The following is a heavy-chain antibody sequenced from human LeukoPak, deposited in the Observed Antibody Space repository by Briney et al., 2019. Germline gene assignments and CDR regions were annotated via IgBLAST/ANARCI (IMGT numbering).Heavy chain of an antibody. CDR3: ARGRSSGWYGY. V-gene: IGHV4-34*01. CDR2: INHSGST. D-gene: IGHD6-19*01. Sequence: PSETLSLTCAFYVGFLSGYYWSWIRQPPAKGLEWIGEINHSGSTNYNPSLKSRSTISVDTSKNQFSLKLSSVTAADTAVYYCARGRSSGWYGYWGQGTLVTASS. J-gene: IGHJ4*02. CDR1: VGFLSGYY.